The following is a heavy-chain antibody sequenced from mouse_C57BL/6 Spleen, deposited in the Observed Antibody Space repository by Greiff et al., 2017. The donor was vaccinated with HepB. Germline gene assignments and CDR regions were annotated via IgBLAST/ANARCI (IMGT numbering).Heavy chain of an antibody. D-gene: IGHD1-1*01. CDR2: INPNNGGT. J-gene: IGHJ1*03. CDR1: GYTFTDYY. V-gene: IGHV1-26*01. Sequence: VQLQQSGPELVKPGASVKISCKASGYTFTDYYMNWVKQSHGKSLEWIGDINPNNGGTSYNQKFKGKATLTVDKSSSTAYMELRSLTSEDSAVYYCAITTVVATEYFDVWGTGTTVTVSS. CDR3: AITTVVATEYFDV.